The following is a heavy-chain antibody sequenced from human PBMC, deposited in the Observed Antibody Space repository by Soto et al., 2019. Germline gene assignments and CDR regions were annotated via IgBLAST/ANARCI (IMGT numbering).Heavy chain of an antibody. D-gene: IGHD3-10*01. CDR3: ARGWFGPDV. J-gene: IGHJ6*04. CDR1: GFTLSGRS. CDR2: IDNAGTDS. Sequence: EVQLVESGGGLVQPGGSLRLSCAASGFTLSGRSMHWVRQAPGKGLVWVSGIDNAGTDSTYADSVKGRFTSSRDNANTMLYLQMNSLRVEDTAVYYCARGWFGPDVWGKGTTVTVSS. V-gene: IGHV3-74*01.